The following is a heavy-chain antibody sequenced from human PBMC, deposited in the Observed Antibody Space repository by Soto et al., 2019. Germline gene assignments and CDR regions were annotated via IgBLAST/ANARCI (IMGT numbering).Heavy chain of an antibody. CDR3: ATRKYYYDSSGYYNADFQH. CDR2: IIPIFGTA. Sequence: KVSCKASGGTFSSYAISWVRQAPGQGLEWMGGIIPIFGTANYAQKFQGRVTITADESTSTAYMELSSLRSEDTAVYYCATRKYYYDSSGYYNADFQHWGQGTLVTVSS. D-gene: IGHD3-22*01. CDR1: GGTFSSYA. V-gene: IGHV1-69*01. J-gene: IGHJ1*01.